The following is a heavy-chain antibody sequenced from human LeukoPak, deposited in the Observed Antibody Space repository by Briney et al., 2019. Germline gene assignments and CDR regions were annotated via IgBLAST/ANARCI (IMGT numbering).Heavy chain of an antibody. D-gene: IGHD3-10*01. CDR3: ARGGRGYGSGSYDYYMDV. CDR2: INPNSGGT. V-gene: IGHV1-2*02. Sequence: ASVKVSCKASGYTFTGYYMHWVRQAPGQGLEWMGWINPNSGGTNYAQKFQGRVTMTRDTSISTAYMELSRLRSDDTAVYYCARGGRGYGSGSYDYYMDVWGKGTTVTISS. CDR1: GYTFTGYY. J-gene: IGHJ6*03.